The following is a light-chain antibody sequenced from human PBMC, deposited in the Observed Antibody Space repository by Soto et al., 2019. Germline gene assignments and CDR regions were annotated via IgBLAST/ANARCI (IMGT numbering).Light chain of an antibody. Sequence: VSRQGPSTLALFRGQRVTSSCRSSESVAGDYLAWYQQNPGQAPRLLIYAASDRATGIPDRFSGGGSGTDFTLTISRLEPEDFAVYYCQQYGLSLTFGGGSMVDVK. J-gene: IGKJ4*01. CDR1: ESVAGDY. CDR2: AAS. V-gene: IGKV3-20*01. CDR3: QQYGLSLT.